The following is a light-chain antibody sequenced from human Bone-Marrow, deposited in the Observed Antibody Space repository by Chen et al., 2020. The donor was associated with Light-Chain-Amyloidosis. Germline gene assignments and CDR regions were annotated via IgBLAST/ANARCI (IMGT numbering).Light chain of an antibody. J-gene: IGKJ1*01. V-gene: IGKV1-12*01. CDR2: ATS. CDR1: QDVASG. CDR3: QQASTYPPWT. Sequence: DIQMTQSPSSVSASIGDRVTFTCRASQDVASGVAWYQQKPGRAPKLLMYATSVLQSGVSLRFSGSGSGTDFSLTITSLQPEDLAVYYCQQASTYPPWTFGQGTKVEIK.